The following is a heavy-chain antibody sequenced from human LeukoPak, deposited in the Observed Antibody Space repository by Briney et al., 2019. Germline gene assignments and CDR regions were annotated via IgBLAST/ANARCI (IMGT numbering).Heavy chain of an antibody. CDR1: GFIFDDYG. Sequence: GGSLRLXCAASGFIFDDYGMSWVRQAPGKVLEWVSGINWNGGSTGYADSVKGRFTISRDNAKNSLYLQMNSLRAEDTALYYCARDPQYSSGWNDAFDIWGQGTMVTVSS. CDR2: INWNGGST. CDR3: ARDPQYSSGWNDAFDI. J-gene: IGHJ3*02. V-gene: IGHV3-20*04. D-gene: IGHD6-19*01.